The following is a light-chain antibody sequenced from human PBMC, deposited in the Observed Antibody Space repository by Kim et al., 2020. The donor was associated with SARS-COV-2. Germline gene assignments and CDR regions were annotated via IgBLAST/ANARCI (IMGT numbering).Light chain of an antibody. Sequence: APINCKSSQSVLYSSNNKNYLAWYQQKPGQPPRLIIYWASTRESGVPDRFSGSGSGTDFTLTISSLQAEDVAVYYCQQYYSTPLTFGGGTKVDIK. CDR1: QSVLYSSNNKNY. V-gene: IGKV4-1*01. J-gene: IGKJ4*01. CDR3: QQYYSTPLT. CDR2: WAS.